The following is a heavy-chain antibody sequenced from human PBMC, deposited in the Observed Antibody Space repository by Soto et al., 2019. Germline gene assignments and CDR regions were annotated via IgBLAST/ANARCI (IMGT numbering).Heavy chain of an antibody. CDR2: IHTVRST. Sequence: EVQLVESGGGLIQPGGSLRLSCEVSGFSLGGNPMSWVRQAPGQGLEWVASIHTVRSTFYADSVQGRFTISRDNSKNTLFLQMNSLRVGDTAIYFCARGLNDDSWGQGTLVTVSS. J-gene: IGHJ4*02. CDR1: GFSLGGNP. D-gene: IGHD1-1*01. V-gene: IGHV3-53*01. CDR3: ARGLNDDS.